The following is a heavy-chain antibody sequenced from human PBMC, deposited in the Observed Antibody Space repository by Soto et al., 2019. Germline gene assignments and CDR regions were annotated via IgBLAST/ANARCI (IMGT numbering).Heavy chain of an antibody. Sequence: PGGSLSSCCASSGFALSSHPMSWVRQAPEKGLELVAGISDSGSLTYNADSVRGRFTISRDNSKKTLYLQMNSLRAEDTAVCYCARRTFGKSLSFDIWGEGRMVTDSS. J-gene: IGHJ3*02. D-gene: IGHD3-16*01. CDR3: ARRTFGKSLSFDI. CDR1: GFALSSHP. CDR2: ISDSGSLT. V-gene: IGHV3-23*01.